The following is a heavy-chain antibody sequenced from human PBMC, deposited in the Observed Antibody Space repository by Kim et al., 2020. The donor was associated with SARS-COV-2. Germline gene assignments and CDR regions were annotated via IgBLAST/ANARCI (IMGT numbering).Heavy chain of an antibody. Sequence: SQTLSLTCTVSGGSISSGGYYWSWIRQHPGKGLEWIGYIYYSGSTYYNPSLKSRVTISVDTSKNQFSLKLGSVTAADTAVYYCASNSYSSGWYDYWGQGTLVTVSS. D-gene: IGHD6-19*01. J-gene: IGHJ4*02. CDR3: ASNSYSSGWYDY. CDR2: IYYSGST. V-gene: IGHV4-31*03. CDR1: GGSISSGGYY.